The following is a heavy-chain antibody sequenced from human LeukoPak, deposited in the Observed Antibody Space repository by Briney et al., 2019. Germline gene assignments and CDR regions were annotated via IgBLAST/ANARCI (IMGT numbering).Heavy chain of an antibody. CDR3: VKGSGGAIVHDYFDS. J-gene: IGHJ4*02. V-gene: IGHV3-30*18. CDR1: GFSFTNYA. Sequence: PGGSLRLSCAASGFSFTNYAMHWVRQAPGKGLAWGAVVSYDETNKDYTDSVKGRFTISRDNSKNTVYLQMNGLRAEDTAVYYCVKGSGGAIVHDYFDSWGQGTLVTVSS. D-gene: IGHD3-16*02. CDR2: VSYDETNK.